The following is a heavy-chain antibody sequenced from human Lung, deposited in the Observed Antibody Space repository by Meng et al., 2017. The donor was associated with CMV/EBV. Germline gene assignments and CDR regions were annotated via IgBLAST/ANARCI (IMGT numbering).Heavy chain of an antibody. D-gene: IGHD3-9*01. Sequence: GESXKISCAASGFTFRSYHMSWVRQVPGKGLEGVSSITSSDTYKYYPGSLKGRFTISRDNARKLLYLQINNLRAEDTAVYYCAGEFSSGYLYFDFWGQGTXVTVSS. J-gene: IGHJ4*02. CDR3: AGEFSSGYLYFDF. CDR2: ITSSDTYK. V-gene: IGHV3-21*01. CDR1: GFTFRSYH.